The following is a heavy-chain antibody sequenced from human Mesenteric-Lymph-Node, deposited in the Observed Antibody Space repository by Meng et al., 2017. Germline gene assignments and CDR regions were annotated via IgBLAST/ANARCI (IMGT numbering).Heavy chain of an antibody. J-gene: IGHJ4*02. CDR3: ARDRGGLGAFDY. V-gene: IGHV4-30-4*08. D-gene: IGHD5-12*01. Sequence: QGQLQYSGPGLLKPSQTLTLTCTVSGGSISSDGYYWSWIRQHPGKGLEWIGYIHDSGSTYYNPSLKSRVTISVDTSKNQFSLKPSSVTAADTAVYYCARDRGGLGAFDYWGQGTLVTVSS. CDR2: IHDSGST. CDR1: GGSISSDGYY.